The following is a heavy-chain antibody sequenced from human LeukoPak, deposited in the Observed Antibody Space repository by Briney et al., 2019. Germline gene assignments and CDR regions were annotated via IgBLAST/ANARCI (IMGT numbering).Heavy chain of an antibody. CDR1: GYTFTSYD. CDR2: MNPNSGNT. J-gene: IGHJ4*02. V-gene: IGHV1-8*01. D-gene: IGHD3-10*01. CDR3: ARNYYYGSGSQEFDY. Sequence: GASVKVSCKAPGYTFTSYDINWVRQATGQGLEWMGWMNPNSGNTGYAQKFQGRVTMTRNTSISTAYMELSSLRSEDTAVYYCARNYYYGSGSQEFDYWGRGTLVTVSS.